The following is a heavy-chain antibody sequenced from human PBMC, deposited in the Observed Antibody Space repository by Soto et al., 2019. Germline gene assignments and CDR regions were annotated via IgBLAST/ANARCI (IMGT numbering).Heavy chain of an antibody. J-gene: IGHJ6*02. V-gene: IGHV3-30-3*01. CDR1: GFTFSSYA. CDR2: ISYDGSNK. CDR3: ARDPQRSNPYYYYGMDV. Sequence: QVQLVESGGGVVQPGRSLRLSCAASGFTFSSYAMHWVRQAPGKGLEWVAVISYDGSNKYYADSVKGRFTISRDNSXNXXYLQMNSLRAEDTAVYYCARDPQRSNPYYYYGMDVWGQGTTVTVSS. D-gene: IGHD6-13*01.